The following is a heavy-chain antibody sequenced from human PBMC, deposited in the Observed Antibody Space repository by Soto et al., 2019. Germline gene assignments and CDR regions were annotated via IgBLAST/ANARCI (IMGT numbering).Heavy chain of an antibody. V-gene: IGHV3-20*04. CDR2: INWNGDST. Sequence: EVQMVESGGGVVRPGGSLRLSCTASGFTFDDYAMTWVRQAPGKGLEWVSAINWNGDSTGYADSVKGRFTISRDNAKNSLYLQMDSLRAEDTALYFCAGALYESSGYYNAPIDYWGQGTLVTVCS. CDR1: GFTFDDYA. D-gene: IGHD3-22*01. J-gene: IGHJ4*02. CDR3: AGALYESSGYYNAPIDY.